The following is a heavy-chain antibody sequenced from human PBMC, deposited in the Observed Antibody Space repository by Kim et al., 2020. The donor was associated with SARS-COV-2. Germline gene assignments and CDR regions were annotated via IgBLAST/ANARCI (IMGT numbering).Heavy chain of an antibody. D-gene: IGHD6-19*01. CDR2: DSYD. Sequence: DSYDNYGPSFQGHVTISVDKSISTAYLQWSRLKASDTAIYYCARGRGWVDYWGQGTLVTVSS. V-gene: IGHV5-10-1*01. J-gene: IGHJ4*02. CDR3: ARGRGWVDY.